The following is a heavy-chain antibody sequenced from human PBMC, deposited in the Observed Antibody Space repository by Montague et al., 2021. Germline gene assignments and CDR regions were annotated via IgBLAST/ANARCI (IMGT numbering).Heavy chain of an antibody. CDR3: ARMLGYCSGGHCYSNWFDA. D-gene: IGHD2-15*01. Sequence: SETLSLTCAVSGGSIISSNWWSWVRQSPGKGPEWTGEIYHTGSTNYNPSLKSRLTISLDKSNNQVSLNLTSVAAADTAVYYCARMLGYCSGGHCYSNWFDAWGQGTLVTVSS. CDR1: GGSIISSNW. CDR2: IYHTGST. V-gene: IGHV4-4*02. J-gene: IGHJ5*02.